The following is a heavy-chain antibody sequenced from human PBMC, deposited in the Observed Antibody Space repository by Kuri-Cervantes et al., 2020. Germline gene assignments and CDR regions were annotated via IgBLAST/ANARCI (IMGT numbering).Heavy chain of an antibody. D-gene: IGHD2-21*02. CDR3: ARAHGDRLPPGY. CDR2: ISGSGGST. Sequence: GESLKISCAASGFTFSSYAMSWVRQAPGKGLEWVSAISGSGGSTYYADSVKGRFTISRDNSKNTLYLQMNSLRAEDTAVYYCARAHGDRLPPGYWGQGTLVTVSS. CDR1: GFTFSSYA. J-gene: IGHJ4*02. V-gene: IGHV3-23*01.